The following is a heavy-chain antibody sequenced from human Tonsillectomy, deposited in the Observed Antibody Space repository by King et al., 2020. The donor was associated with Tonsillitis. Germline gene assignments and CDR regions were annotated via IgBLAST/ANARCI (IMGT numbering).Heavy chain of an antibody. CDR3: ARVTIISRLQN. CDR2: INQSGET. Sequence: VQLQQWGAGLLKPSETLSLTCVVHGGSFSGYFCSWIRQPPGGGLEWIGEINQSGETFYNPSLKSRVTISVDTSKNQFSLKLTSVTAADTAVYYCARVTIISRLQNWGQGTLVAVSS. J-gene: IGHJ4*02. D-gene: IGHD6-6*01. CDR1: GGSFSGYF. V-gene: IGHV4-34*01.